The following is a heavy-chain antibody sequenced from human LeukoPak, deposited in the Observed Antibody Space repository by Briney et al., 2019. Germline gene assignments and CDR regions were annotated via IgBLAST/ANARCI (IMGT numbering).Heavy chain of an antibody. D-gene: IGHD6-19*01. V-gene: IGHV4-39*01. CDR3: VRLPRGAWYSSGWYPGRYNGMDV. Sequence: PSETLSLTCSVSGDSINSSDYYWGWIRQPPGKGLEWIGSIYYLGSTFYNPSLKSRVTIYVDTSKNQFSLRPTSVTAADTSVFYCVRLPRGAWYSSGWYPGRYNGMDVWGQGTTVIVSS. CDR1: GDSINSSDYY. CDR2: IYYLGST. J-gene: IGHJ6*02.